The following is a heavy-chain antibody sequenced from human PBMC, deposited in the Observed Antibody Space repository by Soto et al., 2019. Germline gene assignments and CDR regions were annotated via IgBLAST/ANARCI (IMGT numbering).Heavy chain of an antibody. Sequence: QVQLQESGPGLVKPSETLSLTCTVSGGSISSYYWNCIRQPPGKGLEWIGYIYYSARTNYNPSLKSRVTISADTSNNQFSLRLNSVTAADTAVYYCAREVVRGVTDYWGQGTLVTVSS. CDR2: IYYSART. D-gene: IGHD3-10*01. J-gene: IGHJ4*02. CDR1: GGSISSYY. V-gene: IGHV4-59*01. CDR3: AREVVRGVTDY.